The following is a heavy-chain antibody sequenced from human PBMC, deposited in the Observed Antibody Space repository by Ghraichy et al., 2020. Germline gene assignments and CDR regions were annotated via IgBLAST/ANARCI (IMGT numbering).Heavy chain of an antibody. D-gene: IGHD1-26*01. J-gene: IGHJ4*02. CDR2: IWYDGSNK. CDR3: ARDSTEVGIIDY. V-gene: IGHV3-33*01. Sequence: GGSLRLSCAASGFTFSSYGMHWVRQAPGKGLEWVAVIWYDGSNKYYADSVKGRFTISRDNSKNTLYLQMNSLRAEDTAVYYCARDSTEVGIIDYWGQGTLVTVSS. CDR1: GFTFSSYG.